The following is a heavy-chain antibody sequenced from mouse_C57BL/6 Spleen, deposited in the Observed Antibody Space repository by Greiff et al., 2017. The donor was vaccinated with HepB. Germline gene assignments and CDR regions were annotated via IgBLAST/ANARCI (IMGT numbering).Heavy chain of an antibody. CDR1: GYTFTSYW. CDR3: ARGGYSLGMDY. D-gene: IGHD2-3*01. J-gene: IGHJ4*01. CDR2: IYPSDSET. V-gene: IGHV1-61*01. Sequence: QVQLKQPGAELVRPGSSVKLSCKASGYTFTSYWMDWVKQRPGQGLEWIGNIYPSDSETHYNQKFKDKATLTVDKSSSTAYMQLSSLTSEDSAVYYCARGGYSLGMDYWGQGTSVTVSS.